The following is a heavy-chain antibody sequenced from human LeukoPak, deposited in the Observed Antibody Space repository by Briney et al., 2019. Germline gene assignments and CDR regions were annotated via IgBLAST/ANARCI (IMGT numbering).Heavy chain of an antibody. J-gene: IGHJ4*02. CDR2: IIPIFGTA. Sequence: GGSVKVSCKASGGTFSSYAVSWVRQAPGQGLEWMGGIIPIFGTANYAQKFQGRVTITTDKSTSTAYMELSSLRSEDTAVYYCARGYCSGTSCFPLDYWGQGTLVTVSS. V-gene: IGHV1-69*05. D-gene: IGHD2-2*01. CDR1: GGTFSSYA. CDR3: ARGYCSGTSCFPLDY.